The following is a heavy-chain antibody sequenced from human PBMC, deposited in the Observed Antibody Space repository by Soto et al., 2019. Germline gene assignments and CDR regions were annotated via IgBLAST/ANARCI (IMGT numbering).Heavy chain of an antibody. D-gene: IGHD2-15*01. V-gene: IGHV3-74*01. CDR2: INSDGSST. Sequence: EVQLVESGGGLVQPGGSLRLSCAVSGFTFSSDWMHWVRQAPGKGLVWVSRINSDGSSTSYADSVKGRFTISRDNAKNTRSLQMNSLRAEDTAVYYCASTVVTGYWGQGTLVTVSS. J-gene: IGHJ4*02. CDR1: GFTFSSDW. CDR3: ASTVVTGY.